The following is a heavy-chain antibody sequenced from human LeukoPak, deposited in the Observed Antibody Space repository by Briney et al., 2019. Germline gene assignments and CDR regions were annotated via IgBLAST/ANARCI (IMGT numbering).Heavy chain of an antibody. CDR2: INEDGSTT. V-gene: IGHV3-74*01. Sequence: GGSLRLPCAASGFTFSSNWMHWVRHAPGKGLVWVSRINEDGSTTNYADSVKGRSTIFRDNPKNTLYLQMNSLRAEDTAVYYCVRDLGGRSGHWGQGTLVTVSS. J-gene: IGHJ4*02. CDR3: VRDLGGRSGH. CDR1: GFTFSSNW. D-gene: IGHD1-26*01.